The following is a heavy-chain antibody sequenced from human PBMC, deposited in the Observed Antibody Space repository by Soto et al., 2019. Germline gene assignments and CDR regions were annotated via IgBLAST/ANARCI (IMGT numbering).Heavy chain of an antibody. Sequence: GESLKISCKGSGYSFTSYWIGWVRQMPGKGLEWMGIIYPGDSDTRYSPSFQGQVTISADKSISTAYLQWSSLKASDTAMYYCARPGKVTTVGGGDYYYYMDVWGKGTTVTVSS. D-gene: IGHD4-17*01. V-gene: IGHV5-51*01. CDR1: GYSFTSYW. CDR3: ARPGKVTTVGGGDYYYYMDV. CDR2: IYPGDSDT. J-gene: IGHJ6*03.